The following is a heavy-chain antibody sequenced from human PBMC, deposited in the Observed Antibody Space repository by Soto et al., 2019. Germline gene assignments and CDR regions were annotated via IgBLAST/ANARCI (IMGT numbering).Heavy chain of an antibody. CDR3: AESTKLLNWFDP. Sequence: SETLSLTCTVSGGSISSSSYYWGWIRQPPGKGLEWIGSIYYSGSTYYNPSLKSRVTISVDTSKNQFSLKLSSVTAADTAVYYCAESTKLLNWFDPWGQGTLVTVSS. D-gene: IGHD2-2*01. J-gene: IGHJ5*02. CDR1: GGSISSSSYY. V-gene: IGHV4-39*01. CDR2: IYYSGST.